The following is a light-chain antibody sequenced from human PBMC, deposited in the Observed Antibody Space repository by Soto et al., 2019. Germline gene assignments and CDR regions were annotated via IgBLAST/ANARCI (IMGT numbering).Light chain of an antibody. CDR1: QSVSSSY. J-gene: IGKJ1*01. CDR2: GAS. V-gene: IGKV3-20*01. Sequence: ECVLTQSPGTLSLSPGERATLSCRASQSVSSSYLAWYQQKPGQAPRLLIYGASSRATGIPDRFSGSGSGTDFALTISRLEPEDFAVYYCQQYVLSRLTFGQGTKVEIK. CDR3: QQYVLSRLT.